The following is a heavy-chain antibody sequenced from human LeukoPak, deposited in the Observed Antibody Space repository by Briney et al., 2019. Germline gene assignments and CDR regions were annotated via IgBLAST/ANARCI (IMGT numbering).Heavy chain of an antibody. D-gene: IGHD4-23*01. J-gene: IGHJ3*02. CDR2: IYYSWST. CDR3: ASTVVTPEDAFDI. Sequence: SETLSLTCTVSGGSISSYYWSWIRQPPGKGLEWIGYIYYSWSTNYNPSLKSRVTISVDTSKNQFSLKLSSVTAADTAVYYCASTVVTPEDAFDIWGQGTMVTVSS. V-gene: IGHV4-59*01. CDR1: GGSISSYY.